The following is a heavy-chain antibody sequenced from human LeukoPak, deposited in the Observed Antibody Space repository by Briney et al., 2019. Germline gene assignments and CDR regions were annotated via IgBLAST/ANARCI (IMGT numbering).Heavy chain of an antibody. D-gene: IGHD2-2*02. Sequence: GGSVRVSCKASGYTFTSYGISGVRQAPGQGREWMGWISAYNGNTNYAQKLQGRVTMTTDTSTSTAYMELRSLRSDDTAVYYCARDSLVVPAPIGYWGQGTLVTVSS. J-gene: IGHJ4*02. V-gene: IGHV1-18*01. CDR2: ISAYNGNT. CDR3: ARDSLVVPAPIGY. CDR1: GYTFTSYG.